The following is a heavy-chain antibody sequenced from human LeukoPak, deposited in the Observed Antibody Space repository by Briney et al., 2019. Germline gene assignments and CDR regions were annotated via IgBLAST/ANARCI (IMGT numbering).Heavy chain of an antibody. Sequence: SVKVSCKASGGTFSSYAISWVRQAPGQGLEWMGGIIPIFGTANYAQKFQGRVTITTDESTSTAYMELSSLRSADTAVYYCARGHCSSTSCSRNWFDPWGQGTLVTVSS. J-gene: IGHJ5*02. V-gene: IGHV1-69*05. CDR2: IIPIFGTA. CDR1: GGTFSSYA. CDR3: ARGHCSSTSCSRNWFDP. D-gene: IGHD2-2*01.